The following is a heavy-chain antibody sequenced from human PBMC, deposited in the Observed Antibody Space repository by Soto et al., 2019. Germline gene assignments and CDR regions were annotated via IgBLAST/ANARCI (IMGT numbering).Heavy chain of an antibody. J-gene: IGHJ4*02. CDR2: IKSKTDGETT. V-gene: IGHV3-15*01. D-gene: IGHD6-13*01. Sequence: EVQLVESGGGLVTPGGSLRLSCAASGFTFNNAWMTWVRQAPGKGLEWIGRIKSKTDGETTDYAAPVKGRFTISRDDSTNTLYLQMSSLKTEDTAFYYCTRGAPSGTFYDYWGQGTLVTVSS. CDR1: GFTFNNAW. CDR3: TRGAPSGTFYDY.